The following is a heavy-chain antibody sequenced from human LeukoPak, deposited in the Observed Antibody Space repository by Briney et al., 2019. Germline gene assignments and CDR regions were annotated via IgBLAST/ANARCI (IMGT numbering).Heavy chain of an antibody. CDR3: ARTRDPGIAAAGKGWFDP. V-gene: IGHV4-59*12. Sequence: TSETLSLTCTVSGGSISSYYWSWIRQPPGKGLEWIGYIYYSGSTNYNPSLKSRVTISVDTSKNQFSLKLSSVTAADTAVYYCARTRDPGIAAAGKGWFDPWGQGTLVTVSS. CDR1: GGSISSYY. D-gene: IGHD6-13*01. CDR2: IYYSGST. J-gene: IGHJ5*02.